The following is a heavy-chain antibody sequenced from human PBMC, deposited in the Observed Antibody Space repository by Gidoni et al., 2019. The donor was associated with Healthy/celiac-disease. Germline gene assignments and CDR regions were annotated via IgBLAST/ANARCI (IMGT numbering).Heavy chain of an antibody. CDR2: INPSGGST. CDR3: ARAGYNWNYGQRGFDY. V-gene: IGHV1-46*03. J-gene: IGHJ4*02. D-gene: IGHD1-7*01. CDR1: GYTFTSYY. Sequence: QVQLVQSGAEVKKPGASVKVSCKASGYTFTSYYMHWVRQAPGQGLEWMGIINPSGGSTSYAQKFQGRVTMTRDTSTSTVYMELSSLRSEDTAVYYCARAGYNWNYGQRGFDYWGQGTLVTVSS.